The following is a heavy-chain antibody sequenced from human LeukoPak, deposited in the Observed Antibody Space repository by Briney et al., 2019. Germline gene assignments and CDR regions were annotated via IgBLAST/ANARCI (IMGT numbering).Heavy chain of an antibody. Sequence: PGASLRLSCAASGFSFSGYAMSWVRQAPEKGLEWVSAISGSGGSTYYADSVKGRFTISRDNSKNTLYLQMNSLRAEDTAVYYCAKDKGLGYCSGGSCYTSYYYGMGVWGKGTTVTVSS. CDR3: AKDKGLGYCSGGSCYTSYYYGMGV. V-gene: IGHV3-23*01. CDR1: GFSFSGYA. CDR2: ISGSGGST. D-gene: IGHD2-15*01. J-gene: IGHJ6*04.